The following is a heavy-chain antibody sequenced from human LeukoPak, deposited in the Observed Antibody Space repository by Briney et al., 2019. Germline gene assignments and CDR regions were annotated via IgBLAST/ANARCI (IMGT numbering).Heavy chain of an antibody. V-gene: IGHV1-46*01. CDR1: GYTFTIYY. CDR3: ARDVVKVYYGMDV. D-gene: IGHD2-2*01. J-gene: IGHJ6*02. CDR2: INPSGGST. Sequence: ASVKVSCKASGYTFTIYYMHWVRQAPGQGLEWMGIINPSGGSTSYAQKFQGRVTMTRDTSTSTVYMELSSLRSEDTAVYYCARDVVKVYYGMDVWGQGTTVTVSS.